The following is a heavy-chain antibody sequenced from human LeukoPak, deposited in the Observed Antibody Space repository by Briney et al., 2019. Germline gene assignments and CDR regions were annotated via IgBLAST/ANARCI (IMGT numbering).Heavy chain of an antibody. V-gene: IGHV4-34*01. Sequence: SETLSLTCAVYGGSFSGYYWSWIRQPPGKGLEWIGEINHSGSTNYNPSLKSRVTISVDTSKNQFSLKLSSVTAADTAVYYCARRRKGIAARRDFDYWGQGTLVTVSS. CDR1: GGSFSGYY. CDR3: ARRRKGIAARRDFDY. J-gene: IGHJ4*02. CDR2: INHSGST. D-gene: IGHD6-13*01.